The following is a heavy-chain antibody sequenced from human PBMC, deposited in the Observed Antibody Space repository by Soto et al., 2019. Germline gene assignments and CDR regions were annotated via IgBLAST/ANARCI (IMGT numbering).Heavy chain of an antibody. D-gene: IGHD2-21*01. J-gene: IGHJ6*02. CDR3: AKGRVAYYYYYGMDV. CDR1: GFTFSSYG. V-gene: IGHV3-30*18. Sequence: LRLSCAASGFTFSSYGMHWVRQAPGKGLEWVAVISYDGSNKYYADSVKGRFTISRDNSKNTLYLQMNSLRAEDTAVYYCAKGRVAYYYYYGMDVWGQGTTVTVSS. CDR2: ISYDGSNK.